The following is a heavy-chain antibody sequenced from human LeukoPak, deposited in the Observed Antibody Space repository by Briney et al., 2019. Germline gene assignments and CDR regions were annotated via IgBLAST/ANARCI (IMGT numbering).Heavy chain of an antibody. CDR3: AKGAYDYIEIGYFDS. CDR1: GFTSTKYA. Sequence: PGGSLGLSCAASGFTSTKYAMNWVRQVPGKGLEWVSVLIGSSGSTDYADSVKGRFTISRDNSKNTVFLQMNSLRAEDTAIYYCAKGAYDYIEIGYFDSWGQGTLVTVSS. CDR2: LIGSSGST. J-gene: IGHJ4*02. D-gene: IGHD5-12*01. V-gene: IGHV3-23*01.